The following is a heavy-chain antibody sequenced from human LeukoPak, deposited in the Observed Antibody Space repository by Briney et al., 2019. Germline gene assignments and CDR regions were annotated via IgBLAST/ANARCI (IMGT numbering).Heavy chain of an antibody. CDR3: ARGFRGDIDY. CDR2: INHSGST. J-gene: IGHJ4*02. CDR1: GGSFSGYY. D-gene: IGHD3-10*01. V-gene: IGHV4-34*01. Sequence: PSETLSLTCAVYGGSFSGYYWSWIRQPPGKGLEWIGEINHSGSTNYNPSLKSRVTISVDTSKNQFSLKLTSLTAADTAMYYCARGFRGDIDYWGQGTLVTVSS.